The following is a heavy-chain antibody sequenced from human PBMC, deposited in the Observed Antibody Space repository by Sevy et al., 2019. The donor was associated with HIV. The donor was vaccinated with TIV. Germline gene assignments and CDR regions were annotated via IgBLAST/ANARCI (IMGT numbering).Heavy chain of an antibody. V-gene: IGHV4-30-2*01. Sequence: SETLSLTCAVSGGPISSTDYSWSWIRQPPGKGLEWIGSIFHTGSTYYSPSLRSRVTISLDRSKNHFSLRLTSVTAADTAGYYGARVREWLHWFAPWGQGTLVTVSS. CDR2: IFHTGST. J-gene: IGHJ5*02. D-gene: IGHD3-3*01. CDR3: ARVREWLHWFAP. CDR1: GGPISSTDYS.